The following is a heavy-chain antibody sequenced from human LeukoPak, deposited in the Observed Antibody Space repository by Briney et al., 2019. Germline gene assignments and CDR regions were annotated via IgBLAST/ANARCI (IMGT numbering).Heavy chain of an antibody. CDR1: GGSISSSSYY. J-gene: IGHJ5*02. Sequence: SETLSLTCTVSGGSISSSSYYWGWIRQPPGKGLEWIGSIYYSGSTYYNPSLKSRVIISVDTSKNQFSLKVKYVTAADTAVYYCAKIQGGFNWFDPWGQGTPVTVSS. CDR3: AKIQGGFNWFDP. CDR2: IYYSGST. V-gene: IGHV4-39*07. D-gene: IGHD3-16*01.